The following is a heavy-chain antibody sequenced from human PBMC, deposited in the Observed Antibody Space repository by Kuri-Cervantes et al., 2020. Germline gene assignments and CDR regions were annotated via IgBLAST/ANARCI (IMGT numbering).Heavy chain of an antibody. J-gene: IGHJ3*02. D-gene: IGHD3-3*01. CDR3: ARSFSTGHITRRDAFDI. Sequence: ESLKISCTVSGGSISSSSYYWGWIRQPPGKGLEWIGSIYYSGSTNYNPSLKSRVTISVDTSKNQFSLKLSSVTAADTAVYYCARSFSTGHITRRDAFDIWGQGTMVTVSS. CDR2: IYYSGST. CDR1: GGSISSSSYY. V-gene: IGHV4-39*07.